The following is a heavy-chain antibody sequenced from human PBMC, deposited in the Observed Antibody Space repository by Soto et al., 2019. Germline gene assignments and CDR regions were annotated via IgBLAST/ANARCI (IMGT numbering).Heavy chain of an antibody. CDR2: IRPTGVFT. J-gene: IGHJ6*02. CDR3: ARDRPTTWFRTGMDV. V-gene: IGHV1-46*01. CDR1: GDTFTDYY. D-gene: IGHD3-9*01. Sequence: ASVKVSCKASGDTFTDYYIHWVRQAPGQGLEWMGVIRPTGVFTNYAQKFQGRVTMTRDTSTSTVYMVLSSLKSEDTAVYYCARDRPTTWFRTGMDVWGQGTTVTVSS.